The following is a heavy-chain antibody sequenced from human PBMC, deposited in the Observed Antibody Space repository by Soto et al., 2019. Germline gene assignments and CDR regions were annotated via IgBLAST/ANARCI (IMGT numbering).Heavy chain of an antibody. CDR1: GGSISTYY. D-gene: IGHD6-6*01. CDR3: ARAPSIAARSVFDY. CDR2: IYYSGST. Sequence: SETLSLTCTVSGGSISTYYWSWIRQPPGKGLEWIGYIYYSGSTNYNPSLKSRVTISVDTSKNQFSLKLSSVTAADTAVYYCARAPSIAARSVFDYWGQGTLVTVSS. V-gene: IGHV4-59*12. J-gene: IGHJ4*02.